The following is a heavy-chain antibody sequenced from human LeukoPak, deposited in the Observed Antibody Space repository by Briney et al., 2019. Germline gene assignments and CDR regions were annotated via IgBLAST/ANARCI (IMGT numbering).Heavy chain of an antibody. D-gene: IGHD5-12*01. CDR1: GDSITGYY. J-gene: IGHJ4*02. Sequence: SETLSLTCTVSGDSITGYYWGWIRQPPGKGLEWIGNIYYTGNTYYNASLKSRVTISVDTSKNQFSLKVISMTAADTAVYYCARHTWQWLPFDDWGQGTQVTISS. CDR2: IYYTGNT. V-gene: IGHV4-39*07. CDR3: ARHTWQWLPFDD.